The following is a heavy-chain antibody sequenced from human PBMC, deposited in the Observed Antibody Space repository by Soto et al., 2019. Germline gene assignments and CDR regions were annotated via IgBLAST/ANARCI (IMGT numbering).Heavy chain of an antibody. J-gene: IGHJ4*02. V-gene: IGHV3-23*01. Sequence: EVQLLESGGGLVQPGGSLRLSCAASGFTFSTYGMSWVRQAPGKGLEWVSAIRGSGGGTYHADSVKGRFTISRDNSKNTLYLQMNSVRAEDTAVYYCGKAHDNSGYYPYYFDYWGQGTLVTVSS. CDR3: GKAHDNSGYYPYYFDY. D-gene: IGHD3-22*01. CDR2: IRGSGGGT. CDR1: GFTFSTYG.